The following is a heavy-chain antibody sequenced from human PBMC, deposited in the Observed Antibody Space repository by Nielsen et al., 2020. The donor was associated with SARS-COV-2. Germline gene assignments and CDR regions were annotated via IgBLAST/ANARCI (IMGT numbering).Heavy chain of an antibody. Sequence: WIRQPPGKGLEWVGFIRSKAYGGTTEYAASVKGRFTISRDDSKSIAYLQMNSLKTGDTAVYYCTRAHITIFGVVEPHKYWGQGTLVTVSS. D-gene: IGHD3-3*01. CDR2: IRSKAYGGTT. J-gene: IGHJ4*02. CDR3: TRAHITIFGVVEPHKY. V-gene: IGHV3-49*02.